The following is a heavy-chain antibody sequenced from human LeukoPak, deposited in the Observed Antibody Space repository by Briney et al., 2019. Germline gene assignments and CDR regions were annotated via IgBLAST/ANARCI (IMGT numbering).Heavy chain of an antibody. D-gene: IGHD6-13*01. CDR2: INHSGGT. Sequence: PSETLSLTCAVYGGSFSGYYWSWIRQPPGKGLEWIGEINHSGGTNYNPSLKSRVTISVDTSKNQFSLKLSSVTAADTAVYYCARGRRIAAAGNSFFDYWGQGTLVTVSS. J-gene: IGHJ4*02. CDR3: ARGRRIAAAGNSFFDY. V-gene: IGHV4-34*01. CDR1: GGSFSGYY.